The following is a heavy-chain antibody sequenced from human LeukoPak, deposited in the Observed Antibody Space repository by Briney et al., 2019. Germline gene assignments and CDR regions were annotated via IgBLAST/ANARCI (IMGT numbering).Heavy chain of an antibody. D-gene: IGHD3-10*01. Sequence: GGSLRLSCAASGLTFSGHAMSWVRQAPGKGLEWVSVISDSGVGTFYADSVKGRFTISRDNSKSTMYLQMNSLRAEDTAVYYSARSWFGDPTAFDYWGQGTLVTVSS. CDR3: ARSWFGDPTAFDY. CDR1: GLTFSGHA. CDR2: ISDSGVGT. J-gene: IGHJ4*02. V-gene: IGHV3-23*01.